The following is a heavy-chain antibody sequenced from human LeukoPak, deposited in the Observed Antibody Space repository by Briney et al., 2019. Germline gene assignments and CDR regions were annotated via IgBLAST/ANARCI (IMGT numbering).Heavy chain of an antibody. V-gene: IGHV4-59*01. Sequence: SETLSLTCTVSGGSISSYYWSWIRQPPGKGREGIGYIYYGGRTNYNPSLKSRVTISVDTSKNQFSLKLSSVTAADTAVYYGARDARDGYNRLKKGAFDIWGQGTMVTVSS. D-gene: IGHD5-24*01. CDR3: ARDARDGYNRLKKGAFDI. J-gene: IGHJ3*02. CDR1: GGSISSYY. CDR2: IYYGGRT.